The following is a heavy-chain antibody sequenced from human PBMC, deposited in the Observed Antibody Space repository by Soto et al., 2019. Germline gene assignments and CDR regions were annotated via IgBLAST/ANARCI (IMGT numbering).Heavy chain of an antibody. CDR3: VRYCSGGSCYRTRSFDY. CDR1: GFTFSSYG. V-gene: IGHV3-30*03. J-gene: IGHJ4*02. CDR2: ISYDGSNK. D-gene: IGHD2-15*01. Sequence: GGSLRLSCAASGFTFSSYGMHWVRQAPGKGLEWVAVISYDGSNKYYADSVKGRFTISRDNSKNSLYLQMNSLRAEDTAVYYCVRYCSGGSCYRTRSFDYWGQGT.